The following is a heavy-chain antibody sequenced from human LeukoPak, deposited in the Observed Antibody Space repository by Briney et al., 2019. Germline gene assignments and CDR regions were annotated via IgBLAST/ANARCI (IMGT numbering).Heavy chain of an antibody. D-gene: IGHD2/OR15-2a*01. CDR3: AKDAYGGATFFYYMDV. V-gene: IGHV3-9*01. Sequence: GGSLRLSCAGSGFTFDDYAMHWVRHTPGGGLEGVSGISWHSGNIAYADFVGGRFTISRDNAKNSLSLQMNSLSDEDTAVYYCAKDAYGGATFFYYMDVWGKGTTVTVSS. CDR2: ISWHSGNI. CDR1: GFTFDDYA. J-gene: IGHJ6*03.